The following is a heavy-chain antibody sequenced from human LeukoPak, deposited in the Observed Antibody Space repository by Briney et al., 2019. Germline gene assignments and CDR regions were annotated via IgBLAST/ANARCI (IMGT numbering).Heavy chain of an antibody. CDR3: ARPTAVYGDYVVEAFDI. CDR1: GYSFTSYW. V-gene: IGHV5-51*01. Sequence: GESLQISCKGSGYSFTSYWIDWVRQMPGKGLEWMGIIYPGDSDTRYSPSFQGQVTISADKSISTAYLQWSSLKASDTAMYYCARPTAVYGDYVVEAFDIWGQGTMVTVSS. D-gene: IGHD4-17*01. J-gene: IGHJ3*02. CDR2: IYPGDSDT.